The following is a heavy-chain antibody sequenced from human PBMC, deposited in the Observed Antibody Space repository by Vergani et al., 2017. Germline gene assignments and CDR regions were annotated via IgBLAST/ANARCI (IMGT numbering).Heavy chain of an antibody. CDR2: IYTSGST. Sequence: QVQLQESGPGLVKPSQTLYLTCTVSGGSISSGSYYWSWIRQPAGKGLEWIGRIYTSGSTNYNPSLKSRVTISVDTSKNQFSLKLSSVTAADTAVYYCARVLRIRGSYYGMDVWGQGTTVTVSS. CDR1: GGSISSGSYY. D-gene: IGHD3-10*01. CDR3: ARVLRIRGSYYGMDV. V-gene: IGHV4-61*02. J-gene: IGHJ6*02.